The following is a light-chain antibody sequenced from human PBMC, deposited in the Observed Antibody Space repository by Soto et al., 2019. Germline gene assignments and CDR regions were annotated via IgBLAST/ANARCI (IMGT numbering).Light chain of an antibody. CDR3: SLYTSSGRV. V-gene: IGLV2-18*01. CDR1: SSDVGSYNR. J-gene: IGLJ2*01. Sequence: QSVLTQPPSVSGSPGQSVTISCTGTSSDVGSYNRVSWYQQPPGTAPKLMIYEVSNRPSGVPDRFSGSKSGNTASLTISGLQAEDEADYYCSLYTSSGRVFGGGTKLTVL. CDR2: EVS.